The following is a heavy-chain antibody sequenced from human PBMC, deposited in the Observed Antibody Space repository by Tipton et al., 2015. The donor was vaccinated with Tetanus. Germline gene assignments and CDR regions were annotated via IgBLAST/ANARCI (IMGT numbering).Heavy chain of an antibody. Sequence: QVQLVQSGAEVKKPGASVKVSCKASGYTFTSYDINWVRQATGQGLEWMGWMNPHSGNTGYAQKFQGRVTMTRNTSISTAYMELSSLRSEDTAVYYCARRVYDSEETRIDYWGQGTLVTVSS. J-gene: IGHJ4*02. D-gene: IGHD3-22*01. CDR1: GYTFTSYD. V-gene: IGHV1-8*01. CDR3: ARRVYDSEETRIDY. CDR2: MNPHSGNT.